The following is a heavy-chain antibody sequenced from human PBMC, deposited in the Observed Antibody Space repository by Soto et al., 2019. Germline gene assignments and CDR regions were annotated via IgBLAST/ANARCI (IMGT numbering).Heavy chain of an antibody. J-gene: IGHJ5*02. D-gene: IGHD6-19*01. CDR2: IDGSGGST. CDR1: AFSFSTYA. Sequence: EVQLLESGGGLVQPGGSLRLSWAASAFSFSTYAMSWVRQAPGKGLEWVSGIDGSGGSTFYADSVKGRFTISRDNSKNTLYLQMNSLRAEDTAVYYCAKEGSCWFNWFDPWGQGTLVTVSS. V-gene: IGHV3-23*01. CDR3: AKEGSCWFNWFDP.